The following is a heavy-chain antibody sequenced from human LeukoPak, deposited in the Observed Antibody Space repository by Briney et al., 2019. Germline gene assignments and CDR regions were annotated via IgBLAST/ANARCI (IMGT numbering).Heavy chain of an antibody. V-gene: IGHV4-59*08. J-gene: IGHJ4*02. CDR3: ARLPGIVGADYFDY. Sequence: PSETLSLTCTVSGGPISSYYWSWIRQPPGKALEWIGYIYYSGSTNYNPSLKSRVTISVDTSKNQFSLKLSSVTAADTAVYYCARLPGIVGADYFDYWGQGTLVTVSS. CDR2: IYYSGST. D-gene: IGHD1-26*01. CDR1: GGPISSYY.